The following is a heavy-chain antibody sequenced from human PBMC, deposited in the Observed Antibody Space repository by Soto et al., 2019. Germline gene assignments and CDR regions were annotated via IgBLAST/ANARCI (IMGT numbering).Heavy chain of an antibody. D-gene: IGHD3-10*01. CDR2: ISGSGGST. Sequence: GGSLRLSCAASGFTFGSYAMSWVRQAPGKGLEWVSAISGSGGSTYYADSVKGRFTISRDNSKNTLYLQMNSLRAEDTAVYYCAKDPEKLWFGELLHNWFDPWGQGTLVTVSS. J-gene: IGHJ5*02. CDR3: AKDPEKLWFGELLHNWFDP. V-gene: IGHV3-23*01. CDR1: GFTFGSYA.